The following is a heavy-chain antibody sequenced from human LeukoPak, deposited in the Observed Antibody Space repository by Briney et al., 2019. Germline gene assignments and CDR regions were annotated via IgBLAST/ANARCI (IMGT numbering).Heavy chain of an antibody. V-gene: IGHV3-30*18. CDR2: ISYDGSNK. D-gene: IGHD4-11*01. CDR1: GFTFSRFG. J-gene: IGHJ4*02. CDR3: AKDHSNYDFDY. Sequence: GGSLRLSCAASGFTFSRFGMHWVRQAPGKGLEWVAVISYDGSNKYYTDSVKGRFTISRDNSKNTLYLQMNSLRAEDTAVYYCAKDHSNYDFDYWGQGTLVTVSS.